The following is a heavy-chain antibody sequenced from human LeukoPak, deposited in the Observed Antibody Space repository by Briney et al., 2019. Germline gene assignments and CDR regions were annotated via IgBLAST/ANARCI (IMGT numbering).Heavy chain of an antibody. CDR1: GGSISNTNW. V-gene: IGHV4-30-4*01. J-gene: IGHJ6*02. D-gene: IGHD2-21*02. CDR3: ARDSLLAYCGGDCSSYYYYGMDV. Sequence: SETLSLTCTVSGGSISNTNWWTWVRQPPGKGLEWIGYIYYSGSTYYNPSLKSRVTISVDTSKNQFSLKLSSVTAADTAVYYCARDSLLAYCGGDCSSYYYYGMDVWGQGTTVTVSS. CDR2: IYYSGST.